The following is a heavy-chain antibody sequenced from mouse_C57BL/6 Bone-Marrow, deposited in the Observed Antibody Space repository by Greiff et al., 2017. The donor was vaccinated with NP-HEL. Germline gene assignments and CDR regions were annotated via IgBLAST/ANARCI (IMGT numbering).Heavy chain of an antibody. J-gene: IGHJ4*01. Sequence: EVQGVESEGGLVQPGSSMKLSCTASGFTFSDYYMAWVRQVPEKGLEWVANINYDGSSTYYLDSLKGRFIISRDNAKNILYLQMRSLTSEDTATYYGAREGGLRRRTYAMDYWGQGTSVTVSS. CDR2: INYDGSST. D-gene: IGHD2-4*01. CDR3: AREGGLRRRTYAMDY. V-gene: IGHV5-16*01. CDR1: GFTFSDYY.